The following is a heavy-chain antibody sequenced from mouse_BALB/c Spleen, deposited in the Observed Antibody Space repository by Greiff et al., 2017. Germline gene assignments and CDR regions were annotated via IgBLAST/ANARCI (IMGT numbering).Heavy chain of an antibody. CDR2: IWRGGST. J-gene: IGHJ4*01. Sequence: QVQLKESGPSLVQPSHSLSITCTVSGFSFTSYGVHWVRQSPGKGLEWLGVIWRGGSTDYNAAFMSRLSTTKDNSKSHVFFKMHSLQANDTAIYYCSSYGNYVGAMDYWGQGTSVTVSS. V-gene: IGHV2-5-1*01. CDR3: SSYGNYVGAMDY. D-gene: IGHD2-10*02. CDR1: GFSFTSYG.